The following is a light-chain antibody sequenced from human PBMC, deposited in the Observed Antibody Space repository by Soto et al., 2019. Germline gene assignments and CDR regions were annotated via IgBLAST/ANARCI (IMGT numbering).Light chain of an antibody. CDR2: DVS. CDR1: SSDIGSYNY. J-gene: IGLJ1*01. Sequence: QSALTQPASVSGSPGQAITISCTGTSSDIGSYNYVSWYQQKPGKAPQLIIYDVSNRPSGLSSRFSGSKSGYTASLTISELQAEDEADYYCCSYTGSSTRYVFGTGTKVTVL. CDR3: CSYTGSSTRYV. V-gene: IGLV2-14*01.